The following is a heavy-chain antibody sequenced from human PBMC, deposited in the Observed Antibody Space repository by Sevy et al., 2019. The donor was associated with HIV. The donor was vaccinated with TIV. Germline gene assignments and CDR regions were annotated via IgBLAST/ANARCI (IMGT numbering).Heavy chain of an antibody. CDR3: GRPAGYYDTSGYSLIDK. D-gene: IGHD3-22*01. Sequence: GESLKISCKGSGYSFTSYWIDWVRQMPGKGLEWMGSTYPGDSDTRYSPSFQGQVTISADKSITTAYLQWSSLKASETAMYYCGRPAGYYDTSGYSLIDKWGQGTLVTVSS. V-gene: IGHV5-51*01. J-gene: IGHJ4*02. CDR2: TYPGDSDT. CDR1: GYSFTSYW.